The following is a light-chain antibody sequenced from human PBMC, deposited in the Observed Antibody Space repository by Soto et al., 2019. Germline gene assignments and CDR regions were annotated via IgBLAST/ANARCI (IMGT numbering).Light chain of an antibody. CDR3: QQYDTTPLT. CDR2: GAS. Sequence: EIVLTQSPGTLSLSPGDGVTLSCRASQSLRRSLLAWYQQKPGQAPRLLISGASIRATGIPDRLSASGSGTDFSLMISRLEPEDSAVYYCQQYDTTPLTFGGGTKVEI. CDR1: QSLRRSL. J-gene: IGKJ4*01. V-gene: IGKV3-20*01.